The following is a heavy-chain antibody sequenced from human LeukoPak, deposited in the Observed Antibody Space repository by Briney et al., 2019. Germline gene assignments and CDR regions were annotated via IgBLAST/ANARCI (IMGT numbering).Heavy chain of an antibody. D-gene: IGHD3-22*01. Sequence: GGSLRLSCAASGFTFSSYGMHWVRQAPGKGLEWVAVISYDGSNKYYADSVKGRFTISRDNSKNTLYLQMNSLRAEDTAVYYCAKDRSYYYDSSGYLGSDYWGQGTLVTVSS. CDR1: GFTFSSYG. V-gene: IGHV3-30*18. J-gene: IGHJ4*02. CDR3: AKDRSYYYDSSGYLGSDY. CDR2: ISYDGSNK.